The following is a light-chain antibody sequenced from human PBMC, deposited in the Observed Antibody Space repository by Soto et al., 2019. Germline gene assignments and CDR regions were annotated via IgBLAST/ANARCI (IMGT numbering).Light chain of an antibody. CDR2: GAS. CDR3: QQYGSSPLT. Sequence: EIVLTQSPGTLSLSPGERATLSCRASQSVSSSYLAWYQQKPGQAPRLLIYGASSRATGTPDRFSGSGSGTDFTLTISRPEPEDFAVYYCQQYGSSPLTFGGGTKVEIK. V-gene: IGKV3-20*01. CDR1: QSVSSSY. J-gene: IGKJ4*01.